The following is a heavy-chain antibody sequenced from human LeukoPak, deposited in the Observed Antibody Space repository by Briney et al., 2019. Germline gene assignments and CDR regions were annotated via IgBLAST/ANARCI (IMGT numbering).Heavy chain of an antibody. CDR2: ISGSSST. CDR3: AKAERITISRMSYYFDY. D-gene: IGHD3-9*01. CDR1: GFTFSSYA. J-gene: IGHJ4*02. Sequence: GGSLRLSCAASGFTFSSYAMSWVRQAPGKGLEWVSAISGSSSTYYADSVKGRFTISRDNSKNTLYLQMNSLRAEDTAVYYCAKAERITISRMSYYFDYWGQGTLVTVSS. V-gene: IGHV3-23*01.